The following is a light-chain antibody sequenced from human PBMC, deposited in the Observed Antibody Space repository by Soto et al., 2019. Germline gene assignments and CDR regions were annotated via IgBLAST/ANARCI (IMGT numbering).Light chain of an antibody. CDR3: QQYYSTPLT. J-gene: IGKJ4*01. CDR1: HIFSISH. Sequence: EIVLTQSPGTLSLSTGESVTLSCRTSHIFSISHLAWYQQNPVQAPRLLIYGTHKRATGIPDRFSGSGSGTDFTLTISSLQAEDVAVYYCQQYYSTPLTFGGGTKVAIK. CDR2: GTH. V-gene: IGKV3-20*01.